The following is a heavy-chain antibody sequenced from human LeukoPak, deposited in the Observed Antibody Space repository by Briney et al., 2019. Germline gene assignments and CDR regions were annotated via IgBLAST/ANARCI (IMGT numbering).Heavy chain of an antibody. CDR2: IYYSGIT. Sequence: SETLSLTCTVSGGSINSYYWSWIRQPPGKGLEYIGYIYYSGITNYNPSLKSRVTISLDTSKNQFSLKLTSVTAADTAVYSCARFGSGDYSGYYLGYWGQGTLVTVSS. J-gene: IGHJ4*02. V-gene: IGHV4-59*01. CDR3: ARFGSGDYSGYYLGY. CDR1: GGSINSYY. D-gene: IGHD3-22*01.